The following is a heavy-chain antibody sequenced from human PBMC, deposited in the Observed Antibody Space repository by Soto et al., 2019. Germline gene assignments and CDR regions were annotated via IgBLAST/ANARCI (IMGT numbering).Heavy chain of an antibody. J-gene: IGHJ6*02. CDR2: ISSSSSYI. Sequence: GGSLRLSCAASGFTFSSYSMNWVRQAPGKGLEWVSSISSSSSYIYYADSVKGRFTISRDNAKNSLYLQMNSLRAEDTAVYYCASSLVRGVIIRTYYYGMDVWGQGTTVTVSS. D-gene: IGHD3-10*01. CDR3: ASSLVRGVIIRTYYYGMDV. CDR1: GFTFSSYS. V-gene: IGHV3-21*01.